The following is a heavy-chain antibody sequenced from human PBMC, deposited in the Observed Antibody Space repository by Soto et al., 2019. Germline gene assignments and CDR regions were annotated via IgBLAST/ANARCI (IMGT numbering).Heavy chain of an antibody. Sequence: EVQLLESGGGLVQPGGSLRLSCAASGFTFSSYAMSWVRQAPGKGLEWVSAISGSGGSTYYADSVKGRFTISRDNSKNTLYLQMNSLRVEDTAVYYCAKWYSNYGNYYYSCGMDVWGQGTTVTVSS. CDR3: AKWYSNYGNYYYSCGMDV. D-gene: IGHD4-4*01. J-gene: IGHJ6*02. V-gene: IGHV3-23*01. CDR2: ISGSGGST. CDR1: GFTFSSYA.